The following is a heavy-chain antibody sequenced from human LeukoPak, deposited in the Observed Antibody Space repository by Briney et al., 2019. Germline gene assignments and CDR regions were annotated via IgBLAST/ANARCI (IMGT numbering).Heavy chain of an antibody. CDR3: ARDSRLGYYSPSGY. J-gene: IGHJ4*02. CDR1: GFTFSSYA. D-gene: IGHD3-22*01. CDR2: ISYDGSNK. V-gene: IGHV3-30*04. Sequence: GGSLRLSCAASGFTFSSYAMHWVRQAPGKGLEWVAVISYDGSNKYYADSVKGRFTISRDNSKNTLYLQMNSLRAEDTAVYYCARDSRLGYYSPSGYWGQGTLVTVSS.